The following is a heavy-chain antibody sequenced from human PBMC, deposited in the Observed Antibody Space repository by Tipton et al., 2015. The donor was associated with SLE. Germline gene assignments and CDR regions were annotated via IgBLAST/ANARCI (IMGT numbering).Heavy chain of an antibody. CDR2: INHSGST. CDR3: ARGGYYDSSGSHFDY. CDR1: GGSFSGYY. Sequence: TLSLTCAVYGGSFSGYYWSWIRQPPGKGLEWIGEINHSGSTNYNPSLKSRVTISVDTSKNQFSLKLSSVTAADTAVYYCARGGYYDSSGSHFDYWGQGTLVTVPS. J-gene: IGHJ4*02. V-gene: IGHV4-34*01. D-gene: IGHD3-22*01.